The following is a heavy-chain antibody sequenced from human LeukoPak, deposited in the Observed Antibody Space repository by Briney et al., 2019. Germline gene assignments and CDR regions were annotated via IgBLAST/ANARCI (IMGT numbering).Heavy chain of an antibody. J-gene: IGHJ5*02. CDR1: GFPFTTYW. CDR2: IKQDGSGR. Sequence: GGSLRLSCAASGFPFTTYWMNWVRQPLGKGLEWVANIKQDGSGRYYVDSVKGRFTISRDNAKNSLYLQMNSLRAEDTAVYYCVRDRVAGTVSGWFDPWGQGTLVTVSS. D-gene: IGHD1-7*01. V-gene: IGHV3-7*01. CDR3: VRDRVAGTVSGWFDP.